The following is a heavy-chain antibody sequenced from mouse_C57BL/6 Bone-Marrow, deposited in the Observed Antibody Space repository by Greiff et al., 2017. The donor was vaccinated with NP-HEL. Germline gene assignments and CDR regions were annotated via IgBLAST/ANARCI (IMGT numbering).Heavy chain of an antibody. CDR2: INPSSGYT. Sequence: QVQLKESGAELAKPGASVKLSCKASGYTFTSYWMHWVKQRPGQGLEWIGYINPSSGYTKYNQKFKDKATLTADKSSSTAYMQLSSLTYEDSAVYYCARLGLYYSNYNYYAMDYWGQGTSVTVSS. D-gene: IGHD2-5*01. CDR3: ARLGLYYSNYNYYAMDY. J-gene: IGHJ4*01. CDR1: GYTFTSYW. V-gene: IGHV1-7*01.